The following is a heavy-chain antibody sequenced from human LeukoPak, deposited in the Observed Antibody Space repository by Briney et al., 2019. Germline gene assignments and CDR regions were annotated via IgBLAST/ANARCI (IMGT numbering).Heavy chain of an antibody. V-gene: IGHV3-23*01. CDR1: GFTFSSYA. Sequence: LPGGSLRLSCAGSGFTFSSYAMSWVRQAPGKGLEWVSAISGSGGSTYYADSVKGRFTISRDNSKNTLYLKMNSLRAEDTAVYYCAKTYGTVTTLTDDYWGQGTLVIVSS. CDR3: AKTYGTVTTLTDDY. J-gene: IGHJ4*02. D-gene: IGHD4-11*01. CDR2: ISGSGGST.